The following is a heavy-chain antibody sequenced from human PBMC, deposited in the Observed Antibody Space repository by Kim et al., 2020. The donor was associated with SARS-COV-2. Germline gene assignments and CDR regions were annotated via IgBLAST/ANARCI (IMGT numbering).Heavy chain of an antibody. Sequence: SETLSLTCTVSGGSISSSSYYWGWIRQPPGKGLEWIGSIYYSGSTYYNPSLKSRVTISVDTSKNQFSLKLSSVTAADTAVYYCAREGSYRELDYWGQGTL. CDR2: IYYSGST. J-gene: IGHJ4*02. V-gene: IGHV4-39*02. CDR1: GGSISSSSYY. D-gene: IGHD1-26*01. CDR3: AREGSYRELDY.